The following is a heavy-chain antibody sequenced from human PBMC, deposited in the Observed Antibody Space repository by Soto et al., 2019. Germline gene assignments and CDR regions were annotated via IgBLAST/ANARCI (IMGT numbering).Heavy chain of an antibody. V-gene: IGHV5-10-1*01. CDR3: ERSWGSVYDSSGLDV. D-gene: IGHD3-16*01. Sequence: PGESLKISCKGSGYSFTSYWISWVRQMPGKGLEWMGRIDPSDSYTNYSQSFQGHVTISADKSISTAYLKWSSLKASDTAMYYCERSWGSVYDSSGLDVWGTGPKVTASS. J-gene: IGHJ6*04. CDR2: IDPSDSYT. CDR1: GYSFTSYW.